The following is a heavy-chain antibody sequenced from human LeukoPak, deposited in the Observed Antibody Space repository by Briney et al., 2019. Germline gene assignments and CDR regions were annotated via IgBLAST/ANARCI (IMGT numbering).Heavy chain of an antibody. J-gene: IGHJ4*02. CDR2: INPNSGGT. V-gene: IGHV1-2*02. Sequence: ASVKISCKASGYTFTGYYMHWVRQAPGQGLEWMGWINPNSGGTNYAQKFQGRVTMSRDTSISTAYMELSRLRSDDTAVYYCAMCLSGYYLGFDYWGQGTLVTVSS. CDR3: AMCLSGYYLGFDY. D-gene: IGHD3-3*01. CDR1: GYTFTGYY.